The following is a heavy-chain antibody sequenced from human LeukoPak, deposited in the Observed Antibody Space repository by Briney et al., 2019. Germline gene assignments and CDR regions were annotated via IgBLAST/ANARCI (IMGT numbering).Heavy chain of an antibody. CDR2: SSAGNGDT. D-gene: IGHD5-12*01. CDR1: GYTFTNYA. CDR3: ARGGGYVMDN. Sequence: GASVKVSCKSSGYTFTNYAVHWVRQAPGQRLEWMGWSSAGNGDTNYSQEFQGRVTITRDTSASTAYMELSNMRSEDTAMYYCARGGGYVMDNWGQGTLVTVSS. J-gene: IGHJ4*02. V-gene: IGHV1-3*02.